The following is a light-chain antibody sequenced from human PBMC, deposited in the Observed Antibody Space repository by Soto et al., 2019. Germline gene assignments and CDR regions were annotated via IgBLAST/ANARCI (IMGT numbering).Light chain of an antibody. Sequence: QSALTQPASVSGSPRQSITISCTGTSSDVGDGDFVSWYQQRPGNAPKLMIYKVSNRPSGVSNRFSGSKSGNTASLTISGLQAEAEADYYCCSYTRSYTWVFGGGTKLTVL. J-gene: IGLJ3*02. V-gene: IGLV2-14*01. CDR1: SSDVGDGDF. CDR3: CSYTRSYTWV. CDR2: KVS.